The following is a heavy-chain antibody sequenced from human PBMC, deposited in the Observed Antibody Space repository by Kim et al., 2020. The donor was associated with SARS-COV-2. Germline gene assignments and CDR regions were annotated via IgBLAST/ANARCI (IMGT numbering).Heavy chain of an antibody. J-gene: IGHJ6*02. Sequence: GGSLRLSCAASGFTFSSYGMHWVRQAPGKGVEGVAVISYDGSNKYYADYVKGRFTISRDNSKNTLYLQMNSLRAEDTAVYYCAREDYYGMDVWGQGTTVTVSS. CDR2: ISYDGSNK. CDR1: GFTFSSYG. V-gene: IGHV3-33*05. CDR3: AREDYYGMDV.